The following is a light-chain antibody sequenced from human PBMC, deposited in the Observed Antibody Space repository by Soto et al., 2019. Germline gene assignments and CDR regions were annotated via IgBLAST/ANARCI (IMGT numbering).Light chain of an antibody. V-gene: IGKV3-20*01. Sequence: EMGLTQTPGALALSRGERATRAGVASQTVSNHYLAWYQQKPGQAPRLLIYGASNRATGIPDRFSGSGSGTDFTLTISRLEPEDFAVYYCQQYGSSGTFGQGSMV. J-gene: IGKJ1*01. CDR3: QQYGSSGT. CDR1: QTVSNHY. CDR2: GAS.